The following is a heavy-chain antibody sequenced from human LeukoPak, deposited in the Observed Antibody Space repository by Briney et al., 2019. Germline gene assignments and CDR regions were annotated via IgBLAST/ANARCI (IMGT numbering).Heavy chain of an antibody. Sequence: SETLSLTCAVSGYSISSGYYWGWIRQPPGKGLEWIGSIYHSGSTYYNPSLKSRVTISVDTSKNQFSLKLSSVTAADTAVYYCVRVVGSSWYCFDYWGQGTLVTVSS. CDR3: VRVVGSSWYCFDY. V-gene: IGHV4-38-2*01. D-gene: IGHD6-13*01. J-gene: IGHJ4*02. CDR2: IYHSGST. CDR1: GYSISSGYY.